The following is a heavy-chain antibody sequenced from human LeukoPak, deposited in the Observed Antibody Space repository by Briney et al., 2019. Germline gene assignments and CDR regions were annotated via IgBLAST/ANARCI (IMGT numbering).Heavy chain of an antibody. Sequence: GGSLRLSCAASGFTFSNAWMSWVRQAPGKGLEWVGRIKSKTDGGTTDYAAPVKGRFTISRDDSKNTLYPQMNSLRPEDTAVYYCARAYYYGSESPRPFDYWGQGTLVTVSS. CDR2: IKSKTDGGTT. D-gene: IGHD3-10*01. V-gene: IGHV3-15*01. CDR3: ARAYYYGSESPRPFDY. J-gene: IGHJ4*02. CDR1: GFTFSNAW.